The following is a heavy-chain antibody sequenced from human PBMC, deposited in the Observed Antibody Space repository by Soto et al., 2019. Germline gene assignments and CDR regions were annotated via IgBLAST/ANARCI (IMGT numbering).Heavy chain of an antibody. D-gene: IGHD3-22*01. V-gene: IGHV1-69*13. CDR3: ARGPYYYDSSGYYYWDY. CDR1: GGTFSSYA. J-gene: IGHJ4*02. Sequence: ASVKVSCKASGGTFSSYAISWVRQAPGQGLEWMGGIIPIFGTANYAQKFQGRVTITADESTSTAYMELSSMRSEDTAVYYCARGPYYYDSSGYYYWDYWGQGTLVTVSS. CDR2: IIPIFGTA.